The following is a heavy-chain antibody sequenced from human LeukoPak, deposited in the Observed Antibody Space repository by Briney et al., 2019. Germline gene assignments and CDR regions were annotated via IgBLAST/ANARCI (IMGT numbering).Heavy chain of an antibody. CDR2: ISGGGSST. V-gene: IGHV3-23*01. J-gene: IGHJ4*02. CDR3: AKGYSSSSLGPFDY. Sequence: GGSLRLSCTASGFRFSNYAMNWVRQAPGKGLEWVSVISGGGSSTNYADSVKGRFTISRDNSKNTLYLQMNSLRAEDTAVYYCAKGYSSSSLGPFDYWGQGTLVTVSS. CDR1: GFRFSNYA. D-gene: IGHD6-13*01.